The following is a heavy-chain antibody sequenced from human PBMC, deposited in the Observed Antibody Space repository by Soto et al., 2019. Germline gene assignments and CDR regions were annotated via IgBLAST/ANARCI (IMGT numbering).Heavy chain of an antibody. CDR1: GFTFSTFA. V-gene: IGHV3-23*01. D-gene: IGHD6-6*01. CDR2: ISDSGGTR. J-gene: IGHJ4*02. Sequence: EVHLLESGGGLVQPGGSLRLSCAASGFTFSTFAMAWVRQAPGQGLEWVSGISDSGGTRDYANSVKGRFTSSRDSSKGTVYLQMNSLRADDAAVYFWANIEYSSSSLSGIAGYWGQGTLVTVSS. CDR3: ANIEYSSSSLSGIAGY.